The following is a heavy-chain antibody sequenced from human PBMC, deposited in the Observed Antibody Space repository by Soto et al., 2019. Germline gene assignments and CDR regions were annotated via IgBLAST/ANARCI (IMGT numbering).Heavy chain of an antibody. CDR3: ARVLLSGHSYYGYCDY. Sequence: QVQLQESGPGLVKPSQTLSLTCTVSGGSISGGDYYWSWVRQPPGKGLEWIGYSHYTGGTYYNPSLESRLTISLDTSKNQLSLNLRSVTAADTAVYYCARVLLSGHSYYGYCDYWGQGTLVTVSS. CDR2: SHYTGGT. D-gene: IGHD3-22*01. CDR1: GGSISGGDYY. V-gene: IGHV4-30-4*01. J-gene: IGHJ4*02.